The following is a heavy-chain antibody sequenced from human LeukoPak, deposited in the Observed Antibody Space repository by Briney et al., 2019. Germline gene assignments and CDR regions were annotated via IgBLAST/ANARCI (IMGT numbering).Heavy chain of an antibody. CDR1: GWSFNDYY. Sequence: SETLSLTCAVYGWSFNDYYWNWIRQPPGKGLEWIGEINARGDTNYNPSLKSRGTISVDTSKKQFSQRLTYRIAAETAIYYYARGQVPAARGYTWFDPWGQGTLVTVSS. CDR2: INARGDT. V-gene: IGHV4-34*01. D-gene: IGHD2-2*01. J-gene: IGHJ5*02. CDR3: ARGQVPAARGYTWFDP.